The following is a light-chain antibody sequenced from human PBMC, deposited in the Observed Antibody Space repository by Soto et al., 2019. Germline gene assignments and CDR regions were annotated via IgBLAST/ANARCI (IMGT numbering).Light chain of an antibody. V-gene: IGKV3-20*01. CDR1: QSISSSY. CDR2: GES. Sequence: EIVLTQSPGTLSLSPGERATLSCRASQSISSSYLAWYQQKPGQAPRLLIFGESNRATGIPDRFSGSGSGTDFTLTINRLEPEDFAVYYCQQYGSSPRTFGQGTKVEIK. CDR3: QQYGSSPRT. J-gene: IGKJ1*01.